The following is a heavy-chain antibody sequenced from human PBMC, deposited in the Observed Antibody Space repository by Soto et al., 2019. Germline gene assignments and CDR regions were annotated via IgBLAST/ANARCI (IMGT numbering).Heavy chain of an antibody. D-gene: IGHD5-12*01. Sequence: GESLKISCKGSGYSFTSYWIGWVRQMPGKGLEWMGIVSPGDSDTRYSPSLQGQVTISADKSISTAYLQWGSLKASDTAMYYCARHLVHTGYRAFDIWGQGTMVTVSS. V-gene: IGHV5-51*01. J-gene: IGHJ3*02. CDR2: VSPGDSDT. CDR1: GYSFTSYW. CDR3: ARHLVHTGYRAFDI.